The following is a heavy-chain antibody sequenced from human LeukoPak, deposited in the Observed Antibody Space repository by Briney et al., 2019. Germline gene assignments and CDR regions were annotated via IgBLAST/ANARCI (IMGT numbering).Heavy chain of an antibody. D-gene: IGHD7-27*01. CDR2: IKPDGSEK. Sequence: GSLRLSCAASGFTFSSYGMTWVRQAPGKGLEWVANIKPDGSEKSYVDSVRGRFTLSRDNAKNSLYLQMNSLRAEDTAVYYCARSLTGVTSYWGQGTLVTVSS. V-gene: IGHV3-7*01. J-gene: IGHJ4*02. CDR1: GFTFSSYG. CDR3: ARSLTGVTSY.